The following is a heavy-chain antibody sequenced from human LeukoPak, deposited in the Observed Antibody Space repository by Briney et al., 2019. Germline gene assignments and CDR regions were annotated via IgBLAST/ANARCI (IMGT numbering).Heavy chain of an antibody. D-gene: IGHD2-15*01. Sequence: GGSLRLSCAASGFTFSSYGMSWVRQAPGKGLEWVSAISGSGGSTYYADSVKGRFTISRDNSKNTLYLQMNSLRAEDTAVYYCAALRRDCSGGSCYMLLYYWGQGTLVTVSS. V-gene: IGHV3-23*01. J-gene: IGHJ4*02. CDR2: ISGSGGST. CDR3: AALRRDCSGGSCYMLLYY. CDR1: GFTFSSYG.